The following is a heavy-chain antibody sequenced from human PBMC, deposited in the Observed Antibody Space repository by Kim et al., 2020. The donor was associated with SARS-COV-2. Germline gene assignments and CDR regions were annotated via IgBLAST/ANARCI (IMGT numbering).Heavy chain of an antibody. J-gene: IGHJ4*02. V-gene: IGHV3-23*01. D-gene: IGHD6-13*01. CDR3: AKSSWSAATGRLFEN. Sequence: DSVKGRFSTSRDNSKNTLYLQMNSLRDEDTAVYYCAKSSWSAATGRLFENWGQGNLVTVSS.